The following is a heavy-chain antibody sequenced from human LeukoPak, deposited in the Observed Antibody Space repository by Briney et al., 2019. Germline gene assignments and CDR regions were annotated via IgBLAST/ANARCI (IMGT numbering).Heavy chain of an antibody. CDR3: AKRGRDIGHFDS. D-gene: IGHD5-12*01. J-gene: IGHJ4*02. Sequence: PGGSLRLSCAASGFTFSSYWMHWVRQAPGKGLMWVSRINSDGSSTDYADSVKGRFSISRDNAKNTLFLQMSSLRGEDTAVYYCAKRGRDIGHFDSWGQGTLVTVSS. CDR2: INSDGSST. V-gene: IGHV3-74*01. CDR1: GFTFSSYW.